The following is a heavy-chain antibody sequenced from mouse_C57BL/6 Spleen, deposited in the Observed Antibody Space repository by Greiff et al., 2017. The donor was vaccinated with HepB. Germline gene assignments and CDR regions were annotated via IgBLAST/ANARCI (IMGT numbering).Heavy chain of an antibody. CDR2: ISSGSSTI. CDR3: ARKLTGTLYAMDY. V-gene: IGHV5-17*01. CDR1: GFTFSDYG. Sequence: EVKLVESGGGLVKPGGSLKLSCAASGFTFSDYGMHWVRQAPEKGLEWVAYISSGSSTIYYADTVKGRFTISRDNAKNTLFLQMTSLRSEDTAMYYCARKLTGTLYAMDYWGQGTSVTVSS. D-gene: IGHD4-1*01. J-gene: IGHJ4*01.